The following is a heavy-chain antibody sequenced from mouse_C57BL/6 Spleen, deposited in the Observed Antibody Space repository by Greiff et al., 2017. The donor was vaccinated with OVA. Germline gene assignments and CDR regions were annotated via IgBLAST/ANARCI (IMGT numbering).Heavy chain of an antibody. Sequence: EVKLMESGGGLVKPGGSLKLSCAASGFTFSSYTMSWVRQTPEKRLEWVATISGGGGNTYYPDSVKGRFTISRDNAKNTLYLQMSSLRSEDTALYYCARHGGATDWFAYWGQGTLVTVSA. V-gene: IGHV5-9*01. J-gene: IGHJ3*01. CDR1: GFTFSSYT. CDR2: ISGGGGNT. CDR3: ARHGGATDWFAY.